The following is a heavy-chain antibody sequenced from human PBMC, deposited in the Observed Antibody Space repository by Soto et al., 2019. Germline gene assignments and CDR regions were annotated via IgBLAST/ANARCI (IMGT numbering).Heavy chain of an antibody. CDR3: ARDPIGIAAAGYDAFDI. CDR2: ISSSSSYI. Sequence: EVQLVESGGGLVKPGGSLRLSCAASGFTFSRYSMNWVRQAPGKGLEWVSSISSSSSYIYYADSVKGRFTISRDNAKNSLYLQMYSLRAEDTAVYYCARDPIGIAAAGYDAFDIWGQGTMVTVSS. CDR1: GFTFSRYS. D-gene: IGHD6-13*01. V-gene: IGHV3-21*01. J-gene: IGHJ3*02.